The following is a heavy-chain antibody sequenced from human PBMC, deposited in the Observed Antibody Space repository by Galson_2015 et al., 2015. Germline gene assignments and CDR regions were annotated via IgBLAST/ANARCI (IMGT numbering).Heavy chain of an antibody. D-gene: IGHD3-10*01. J-gene: IGHJ4*02. CDR3: ANDPMVRGNDY. Sequence: SLRLGCAASGFTFSSYAMSWVRQAPGKGLEWVSAISGSGGSTYYADSVKGRFTISRGSSRNTLYLQMNSLRAEDTAVYYCANDPMVRGNDYWGQGTLVTVSS. CDR2: ISGSGGST. V-gene: IGHV3-23*01. CDR1: GFTFSSYA.